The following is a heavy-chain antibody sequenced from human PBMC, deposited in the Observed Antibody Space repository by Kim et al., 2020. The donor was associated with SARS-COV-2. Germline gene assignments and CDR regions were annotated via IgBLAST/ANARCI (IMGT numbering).Heavy chain of an antibody. J-gene: IGHJ6*02. CDR3: AKVRFGATVAKKYYYYGMDV. V-gene: IGHV3-23*01. Sequence: GGSLRLSCAASGFTFSSYAMSWVRQAPGKGLEWVSAISGSGGSAYYADSVKGRFTISRDNSKNTLYLQMNSLRAEDTAVYYCAKVRFGATVAKKYYYYGMDVWGQGTTVTVSS. D-gene: IGHD1-26*01. CDR1: GFTFSSYA. CDR2: ISGSGGSA.